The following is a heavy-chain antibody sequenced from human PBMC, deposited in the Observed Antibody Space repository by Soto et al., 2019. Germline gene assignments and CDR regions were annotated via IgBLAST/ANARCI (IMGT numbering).Heavy chain of an antibody. J-gene: IGHJ5*02. V-gene: IGHV3-9*01. CDR3: AKDRAAFANAWFDP. Sequence: GGSLRLSCAASGFNFGDYAMHWVRQAPGKGLEWVSGISWNSGSIAYADSVKGRFTISRDNAKNSLYLQMNSLRPEDTALYYCAKDRAAFANAWFDPWGQGTLVTVSS. CDR1: GFNFGDYA. CDR2: ISWNSGSI.